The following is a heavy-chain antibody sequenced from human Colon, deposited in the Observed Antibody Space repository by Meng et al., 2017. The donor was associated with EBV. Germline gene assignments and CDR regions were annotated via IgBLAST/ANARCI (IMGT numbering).Heavy chain of an antibody. CDR1: GGSLSSRNW. CDR3: ARVGAYCGGDCYHPR. Sequence: VQLQESGPGLVKPSGVLSLTCAVSGGSLSSRNWWSWVRQPPGKGLEWIGEIYHSGSTNYNPSLKSRVTISVDESKNQFSLRLSSVTAADTAVYYCARVGAYCGGDCYHPRWGQGTLVTVSS. V-gene: IGHV4-4*02. J-gene: IGHJ4*02. D-gene: IGHD2-21*02. CDR2: IYHSGST.